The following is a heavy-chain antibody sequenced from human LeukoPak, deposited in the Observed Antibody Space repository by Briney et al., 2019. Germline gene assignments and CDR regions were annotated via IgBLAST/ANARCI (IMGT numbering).Heavy chain of an antibody. CDR2: ISGSGGST. Sequence: HPGGSLRLSCAASGFTFSNSATSYAMSWVRQAPGKGLEWVSVISGSGGSTYYADSVKGRFTISRDNSKNTLYLQMSSLRAEDTAVYFCAKSAAAMVTYYFDYWGQGTLVTVSS. CDR3: AKSAAAMVTYYFDY. V-gene: IGHV3-23*01. J-gene: IGHJ4*02. D-gene: IGHD5-18*01. CDR1: GFTFSNSATSYA.